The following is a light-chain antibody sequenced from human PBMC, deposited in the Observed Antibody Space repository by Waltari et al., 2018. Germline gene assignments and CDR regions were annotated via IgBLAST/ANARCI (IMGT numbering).Light chain of an antibody. V-gene: IGKV3-20*01. CDR1: QSISRN. CDR3: QNHERLPAM. J-gene: IGKJ1*01. CDR2: YAS. Sequence: EIVLTQSPGTLSLSPGERATLSCRASQSISRNLAWYKQKPGQAARRLIYYASSRGTGIPDRFCGSGAGTDFSLTISRLEPEDYAVYYCQNHERLPAMFGQGTKVEIK.